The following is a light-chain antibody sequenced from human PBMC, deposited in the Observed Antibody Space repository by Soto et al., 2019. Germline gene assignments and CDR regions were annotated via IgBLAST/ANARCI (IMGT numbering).Light chain of an antibody. CDR3: QQYQNSPRT. CDR2: DTS. J-gene: IGKJ1*01. Sequence: ETVLTQSPGTLCLSPGERATVSCRASQSVGGSSLAWYQQRPGQAPRLLIYDTSKRATGIPDRFSGSGSGTDFTLTISRLEPEDFAVYYCQQYQNSPRTFGQGTKVDIK. V-gene: IGKV3-20*01. CDR1: QSVGGSS.